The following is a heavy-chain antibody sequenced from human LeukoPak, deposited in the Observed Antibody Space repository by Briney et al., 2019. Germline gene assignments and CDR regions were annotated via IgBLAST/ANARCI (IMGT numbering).Heavy chain of an antibody. CDR3: AREGYFGFDY. Sequence: GGSLRLSCAASGFTFSTYSINWVRQAPGKGLEWVSSISSGSSYIYYADSVKGRSTISRDNAKNSLYLQMNSLRAEDTAVYYCAREGYFGFDYWGQGTLVTVSS. CDR2: ISSGSSYI. V-gene: IGHV3-21*01. J-gene: IGHJ4*02. D-gene: IGHD3-22*01. CDR1: GFTFSTYS.